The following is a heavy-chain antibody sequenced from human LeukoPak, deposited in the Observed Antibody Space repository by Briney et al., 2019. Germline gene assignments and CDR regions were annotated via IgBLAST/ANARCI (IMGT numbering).Heavy chain of an antibody. CDR2: IYSGSST. J-gene: IGHJ5*02. CDR1: GFTVGSNY. CDR3: AKGYCSGGSCYFGWFDP. Sequence: PGGSLRLSCAASGFTVGSNYMSWVRQTPGKGLEWVSLIYSGSSTYYADSVKGRFTISRDNSKNTLYLQMNSLRAEDTAVYFCAKGYCSGGSCYFGWFDPWGQGTLVTVSS. D-gene: IGHD2-15*01. V-gene: IGHV3-53*01.